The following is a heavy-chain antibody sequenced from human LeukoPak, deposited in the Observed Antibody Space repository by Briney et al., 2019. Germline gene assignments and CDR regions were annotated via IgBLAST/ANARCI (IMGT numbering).Heavy chain of an antibody. CDR2: IYSDDRA. CDR3: ARDLAGFQAPRHYIYMDV. D-gene: IGHD1-14*01. V-gene: IGHV3-66*02. CDR1: GLTVSRNV. J-gene: IGHJ6*03. Sequence: GGSLRLSCVASGLTVSRNVMSWVRQAPGKGLEWVSVIYSDDRAFYADSVKGRFTISRNNSKNALFLQMSSLKPEDTAIYYCARDLAGFQAPRHYIYMDVWGKGTTVTVSS.